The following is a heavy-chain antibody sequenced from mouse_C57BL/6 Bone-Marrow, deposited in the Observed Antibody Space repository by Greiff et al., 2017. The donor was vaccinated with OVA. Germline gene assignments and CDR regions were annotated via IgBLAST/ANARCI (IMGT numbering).Heavy chain of an antibody. Sequence: EVKLMESGGDLVKPGGSLKLSCAASGFTFSSYGMSWVRQTPDKRLEWVATISSGGSYTYYPDSVKGRFTISRDNAKNTLYLQMSSLKSEDTAMYYCARPLDGYYAWFAYWGQGTLVTVSA. D-gene: IGHD2-3*01. CDR1: GFTFSSYG. CDR3: ARPLDGYYAWFAY. V-gene: IGHV5-6*01. CDR2: ISSGGSYT. J-gene: IGHJ3*01.